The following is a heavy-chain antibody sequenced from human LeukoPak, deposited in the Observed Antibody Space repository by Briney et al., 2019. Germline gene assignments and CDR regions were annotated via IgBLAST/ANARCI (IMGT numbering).Heavy chain of an antibody. V-gene: IGHV3-74*03. J-gene: IGHJ4*02. CDR2: IDNAGSIT. CDR1: GFTFSNYW. Sequence: PGGSLRLSCAASGFTFSNYWIHWVRHAPGKGLVWVSRIDNAGSITTYADSVKGRFTISRDNAENTLYLQMNSLRVEDTAVYYCARDKIVGATNFDFWGQGTLVTVSS. CDR3: ARDKIVGATNFDF. D-gene: IGHD1-26*01.